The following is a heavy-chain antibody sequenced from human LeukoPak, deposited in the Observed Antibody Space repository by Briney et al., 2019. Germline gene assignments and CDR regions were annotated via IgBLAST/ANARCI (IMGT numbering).Heavy chain of an antibody. V-gene: IGHV3-23*01. CDR2: ISGSGGST. Sequence: PGGSLRLSCAASGFTFSSYDMNWVRQAPGKGLEWVSAISGSGGSTYYADSVKGRFTISRDNSKNTLYLQMNSLRAEDTAVYYCAKDEARIAVAGDFDYWGQGTLVTVSS. CDR1: GFTFSSYD. CDR3: AKDEARIAVAGDFDY. J-gene: IGHJ4*02. D-gene: IGHD6-19*01.